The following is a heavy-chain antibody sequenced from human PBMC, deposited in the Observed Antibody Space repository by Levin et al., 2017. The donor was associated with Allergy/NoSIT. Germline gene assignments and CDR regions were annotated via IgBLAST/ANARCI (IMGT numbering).Heavy chain of an antibody. Sequence: GGSLRLSCAASGFTFSSYAMSWVRQAPGKGLEWVSAISGSGGSTYYADSVKGRFTISRDNSKNTLYLQMNSLRAEDTAVYYCAKDGRFLDRDLYYGMDVWGQGTTVTVSS. V-gene: IGHV3-23*01. CDR1: GFTFSSYA. D-gene: IGHD3-3*01. J-gene: IGHJ6*02. CDR2: ISGSGGST. CDR3: AKDGRFLDRDLYYGMDV.